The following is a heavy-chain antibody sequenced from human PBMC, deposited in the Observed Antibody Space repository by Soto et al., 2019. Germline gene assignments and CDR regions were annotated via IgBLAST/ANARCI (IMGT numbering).Heavy chain of an antibody. CDR1: GFTVTTSY. Sequence: GGSLRLSCVGSGFTVTTSYMSWVRQAPGKGLEWVSFIYSGGSTHYADSVNNRFTVSRDNSKNTVYLQMSSLRVEDTAVYYCVKGEYYYDSSGYYPFDYWGQGT. V-gene: IGHV3-66*01. CDR3: VKGEYYYDSSGYYPFDY. D-gene: IGHD3-22*01. J-gene: IGHJ4*02. CDR2: IYSGGST.